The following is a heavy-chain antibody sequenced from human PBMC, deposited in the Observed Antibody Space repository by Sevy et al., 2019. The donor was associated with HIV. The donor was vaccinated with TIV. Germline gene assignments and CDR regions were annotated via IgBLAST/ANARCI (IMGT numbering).Heavy chain of an antibody. CDR3: TKDSGYSVGWYPSNY. CDR2: LSYDGSTQ. V-gene: IGHV3-30*04. CDR1: GFSVSSHA. Sequence: GGSLRLSCAASGFSVSSHAMHWVRQAPGKGLEWVALLSYDGSTQYYEDSVKGQFSISRDNSKNILYLQINSLRPADTALYYCTKDSGYSVGWYPSNYWGQGTLVTVSS. J-gene: IGHJ4*02. D-gene: IGHD6-19*01.